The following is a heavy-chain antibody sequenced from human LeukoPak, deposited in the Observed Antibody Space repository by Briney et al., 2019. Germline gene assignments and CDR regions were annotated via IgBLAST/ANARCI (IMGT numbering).Heavy chain of an antibody. V-gene: IGHV3-9*03. CDR3: AKGDSSGYYSTFDY. CDR2: ISWNSGSI. Sequence: GGSLRLSCAASGFTFDDYATHWVRQAPGKGLEWVSGISWNSGSIVYADSVKGRFTISRDNAKNSLYLQMNSLRAEDMALYYCAKGDSSGYYSTFDYWGQGTLVTVSS. J-gene: IGHJ4*02. CDR1: GFTFDDYA. D-gene: IGHD3-22*01.